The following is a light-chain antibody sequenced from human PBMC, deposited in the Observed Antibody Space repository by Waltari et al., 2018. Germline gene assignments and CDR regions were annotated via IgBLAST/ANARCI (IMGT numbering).Light chain of an antibody. CDR2: SNN. Sequence: QSVLTQPPSASGTPRQGVTISCSRSSANIGSNAVNWYPPLPGTAPKLLVNSNNQRPSGVPDRFSGSKSGTSASLAISGLQSEDEADYYCASWDDSLNGVVFGGGTKLTVL. J-gene: IGLJ2*01. CDR3: ASWDDSLNGVV. V-gene: IGLV1-44*01. CDR1: SANIGSNA.